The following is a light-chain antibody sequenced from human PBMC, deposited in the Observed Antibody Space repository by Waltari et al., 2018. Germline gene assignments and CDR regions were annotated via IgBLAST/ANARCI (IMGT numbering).Light chain of an antibody. CDR2: GST. Sequence: QSVLTPPPSVSGAPGQKVTISCTGSGSNIGAGYEFPWYQQLPRAAPKLLIYGSTSRPLGVPDRFFGSTSGTSASLAITGLQAEDEGDYYCQSYDTSLSVVFGGGTKLTVL. J-gene: IGLJ3*02. V-gene: IGLV1-40*01. CDR3: QSYDTSLSVV. CDR1: GSNIGAGYE.